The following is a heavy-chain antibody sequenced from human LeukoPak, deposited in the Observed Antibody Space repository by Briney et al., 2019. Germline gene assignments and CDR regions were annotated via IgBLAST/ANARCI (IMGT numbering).Heavy chain of an antibody. CDR3: ARGDTHSGGYS. CDR2: MNPNSGNT. J-gene: IGHJ4*02. V-gene: IGHV1-8*03. Sequence: ASVKVSCKASGYTFTGYYMHWVRQATGQGLEWMGWMNPNSGNTGYAQKFQGRVTITRNTSISTAYMELSSLRSEDTAVYYCARGDTHSGGYSWGQGTLVTVSS. CDR1: GYTFTGYY. D-gene: IGHD1-26*01.